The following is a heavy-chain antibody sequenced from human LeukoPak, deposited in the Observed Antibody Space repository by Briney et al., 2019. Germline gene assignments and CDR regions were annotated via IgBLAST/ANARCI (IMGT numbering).Heavy chain of an antibody. V-gene: IGHV1-46*01. J-gene: IGHJ4*02. Sequence: ASVKVSCKASGYTFTSCYMHWVRQAPRQGLEWMGIINPSGGSTSYAQKFQGRVTMTRDTSTSTVYMELSSLRSEDTAVYYCASLRGAYGSGDYFDYWGQGTLVTVSS. CDR3: ASLRGAYGSGDYFDY. CDR1: GYTFTSCY. CDR2: INPSGGST. D-gene: IGHD5-12*01.